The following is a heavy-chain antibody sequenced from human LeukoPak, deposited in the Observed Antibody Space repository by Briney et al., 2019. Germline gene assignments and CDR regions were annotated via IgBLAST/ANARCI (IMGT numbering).Heavy chain of an antibody. J-gene: IGHJ4*02. CDR1: GFAFSAYW. CDR3: ARDRAGRYGGDFDY. D-gene: IGHD1-26*01. CDR2: IKEDGSEK. V-gene: IGHV3-7*05. Sequence: GGSLRLSCVASGFAFSAYWMTWVRQAPGRGLEWVANIKEDGSEKFYVDSVKGRFTISRDNAKNSLYLQMNSLRAEDTAVYYCARDRAGRYGGDFDYWGQGTLVTVSS.